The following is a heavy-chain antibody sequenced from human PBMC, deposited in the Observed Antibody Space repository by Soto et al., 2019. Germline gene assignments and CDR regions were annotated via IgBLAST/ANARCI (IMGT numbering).Heavy chain of an antibody. CDR3: AKDFWSGYYRADTSQFDY. CDR2: ISGSGGST. Sequence: GGSLRLSXAASGFTFSSYAMSWVRQAPGKGLEWVSAISGSGGSTYYADSVKGRFTISRDNSKNTLYLQMNSLRAEDTAVYYCAKDFWSGYYRADTSQFDYWGQGTLVTVSS. CDR1: GFTFSSYA. V-gene: IGHV3-23*01. D-gene: IGHD3-3*01. J-gene: IGHJ4*02.